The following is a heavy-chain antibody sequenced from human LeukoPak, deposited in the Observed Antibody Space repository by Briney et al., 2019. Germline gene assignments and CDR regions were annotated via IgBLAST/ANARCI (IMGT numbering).Heavy chain of an antibody. D-gene: IGHD2-15*01. V-gene: IGHV1-8*01. J-gene: IGHJ4*02. CDR1: GYTFTSYD. Sequence: ASVKVSCKASGYTFTSYDINWVRQATGQGLEWMGWMNPNSGNTGYAQKFQGRVTMTRNTSISTAHMELSSLRSEDTAVYYCARFSRYCSGGSCYPADYWGQGTLVTVSS. CDR2: MNPNSGNT. CDR3: ARFSRYCSGGSCYPADY.